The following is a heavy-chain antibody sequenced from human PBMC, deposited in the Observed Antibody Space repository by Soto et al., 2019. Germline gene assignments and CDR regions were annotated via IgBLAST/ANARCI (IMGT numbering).Heavy chain of an antibody. D-gene: IGHD3-22*01. Sequence: ASVKVSCKASGYTFTSYGISWVRQAPGQGLEWMGWISAYNGNTNYAQKLQGRVTMTTDTSTSTAYMELRSLRSDDTAVYYCARVHWLNYYDSSGYLYYLDYWGQGTLVTVSS. V-gene: IGHV1-18*01. CDR2: ISAYNGNT. J-gene: IGHJ4*02. CDR1: GYTFTSYG. CDR3: ARVHWLNYYDSSGYLYYLDY.